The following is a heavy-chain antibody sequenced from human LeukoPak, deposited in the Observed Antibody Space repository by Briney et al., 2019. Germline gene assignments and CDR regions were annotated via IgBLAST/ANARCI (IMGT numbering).Heavy chain of an antibody. J-gene: IGHJ4*02. Sequence: GGSLRLSCAASGFTLRTYGMHWVRQAPGKGLEWVAFIRFDGSNKYYADSVKGRFTISRDNSKNTLYLQMNSLRPEDTAVYYCARDGSPSFWGQGTLVTISS. CDR1: GFTLRTYG. CDR2: IRFDGSNK. D-gene: IGHD3-3*02. V-gene: IGHV3-30*02. CDR3: ARDGSPSF.